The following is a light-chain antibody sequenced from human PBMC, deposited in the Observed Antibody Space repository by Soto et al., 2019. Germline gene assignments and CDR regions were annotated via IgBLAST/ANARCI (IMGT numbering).Light chain of an antibody. Sequence: QSVLTQPASVSGSPGQSITISCTGTSSVVGAYNYVSWYQQHPGKAPKLIIHGVSNRPSGVSNRFSGSKSGDTASLTISGLQTEDEADYSCSSYTSSDTYVFGTGTKVTVL. CDR2: GVS. J-gene: IGLJ1*01. V-gene: IGLV2-14*03. CDR3: SSYTSSDTYV. CDR1: SSVVGAYNY.